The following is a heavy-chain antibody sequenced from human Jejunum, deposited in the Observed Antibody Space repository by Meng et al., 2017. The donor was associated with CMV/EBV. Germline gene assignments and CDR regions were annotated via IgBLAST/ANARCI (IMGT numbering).Heavy chain of an antibody. V-gene: IGHV4-59*13. J-gene: IGHJ5*02. D-gene: IGHD3-10*01. Sequence: TVSSASITSSYWNWIRQPPGKGLEWIGYVSDIGRTNYNASLRSRVTMSLDTSNKHFFLKLSSVTAADTAVYYCARGLRGYLLAFDPWGQGSLVTVSS. CDR1: SASITSSY. CDR3: ARGLRGYLLAFDP. CDR2: VSDIGRT.